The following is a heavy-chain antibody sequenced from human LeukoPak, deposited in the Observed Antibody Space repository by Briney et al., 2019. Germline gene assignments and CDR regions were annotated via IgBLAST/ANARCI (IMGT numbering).Heavy chain of an antibody. CDR2: IYYSGST. V-gene: IGHV4-39*07. J-gene: IGHJ4*02. Sequence: PSETLSLTCTVSGGSISSSNYYWGWIRQPPGKGLEWIGTIYYSGSTYYNPSLRSRVTISVDTSKNQFSLKLSSVTAADTATYYCARNGDLWLDYWGRGTLVTVSP. CDR3: ARNGDLWLDY. D-gene: IGHD3-9*01. CDR1: GGSISSSNYY.